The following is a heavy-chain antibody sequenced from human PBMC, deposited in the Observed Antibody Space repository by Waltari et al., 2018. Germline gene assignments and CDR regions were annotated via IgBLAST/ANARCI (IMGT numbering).Heavy chain of an antibody. CDR1: GFTFSSYR. V-gene: IGHV3-48*01. Sequence: EVQLIESGRGLVQPEGSLRLSYVASGFTFSSYRMNWFRQAPGMGLEWVSYISSSSSTIYYADSVKGRFTISRDNAKNSLYLQMNSLRAEDTAVYYCARDYPPAPFPVYYYGMDVWGQGTTVTVSS. J-gene: IGHJ6*02. CDR2: ISSSSSTI. CDR3: ARDYPPAPFPVYYYGMDV.